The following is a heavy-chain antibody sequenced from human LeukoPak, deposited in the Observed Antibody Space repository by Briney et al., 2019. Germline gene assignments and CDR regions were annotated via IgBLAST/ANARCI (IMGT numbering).Heavy chain of an antibody. Sequence: PGGSLRLSCAASGFIFSDYYMSWIRQAPGKGLEWVSYISSSGSTMYYTDSAKGRFTISRDNAKDSLYLQMNSLRAEDTAVYYCERDNLLVPAAMEYYYYMDVWGKGTTVTVSS. CDR2: ISSSGSTM. D-gene: IGHD2-2*01. V-gene: IGHV3-11*01. CDR1: GFIFSDYY. J-gene: IGHJ6*03. CDR3: ERDNLLVPAAMEYYYYMDV.